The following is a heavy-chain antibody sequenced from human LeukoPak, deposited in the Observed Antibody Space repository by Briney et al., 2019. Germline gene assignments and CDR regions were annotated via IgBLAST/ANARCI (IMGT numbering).Heavy chain of an antibody. V-gene: IGHV4-31*03. CDR1: GGSISSGGYF. CDR2: IYYSGST. CDR3: ASLSGFYLD. Sequence: SQTLSLTCTVPGGSISSGGYFWSWIRQHPGKGLEWIGYIYYSGSTYYSPSLKSRVTISVDTSKNQFPLKLNSVTAADTAVYYCASLSGFYLDWGQGTLVTVSS. J-gene: IGHJ4*02. D-gene: IGHD3-22*01.